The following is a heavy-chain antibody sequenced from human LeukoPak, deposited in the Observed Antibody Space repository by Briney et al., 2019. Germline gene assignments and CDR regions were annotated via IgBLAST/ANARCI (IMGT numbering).Heavy chain of an antibody. V-gene: IGHV3-30-3*01. J-gene: IGHJ1*01. CDR3: ARDLGGYCSSTSCSGMSFQH. CDR2: ISYDGSNK. Sequence: GGSLRLSCAASGFTFSSYAMHWVRQAPGKGLEWVAVISYDGSNKYYADSVKGRFTISRDSSKNTLYLQMNSLRAEDTAVYYCARDLGGYCSSTSCSGMSFQHWGQGTLVTVSS. CDR1: GFTFSSYA. D-gene: IGHD2-2*01.